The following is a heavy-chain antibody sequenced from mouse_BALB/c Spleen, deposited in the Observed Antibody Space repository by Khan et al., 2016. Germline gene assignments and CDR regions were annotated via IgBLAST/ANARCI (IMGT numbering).Heavy chain of an antibody. Sequence: QVQLQQSGAELMKPGASVKISCKATGYTFSSYWIEWVKQRPGHGLEWIGEILPGTGSTNYNAKFKGKATFTADTSSNTAYMQLSSLTSEDSAVYYCARQLRGDYWGQGTTLTVSS. D-gene: IGHD1-1*01. CDR2: ILPGTGST. J-gene: IGHJ2*01. V-gene: IGHV1-9*01. CDR3: ARQLRGDY. CDR1: GYTFSSYW.